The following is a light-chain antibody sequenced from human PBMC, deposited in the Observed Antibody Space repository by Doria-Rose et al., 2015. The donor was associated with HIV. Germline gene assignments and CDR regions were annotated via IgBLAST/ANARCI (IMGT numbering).Light chain of an antibody. CDR1: QSFSSTY. J-gene: IGKJ1*01. V-gene: IGKV3-20*01. Sequence: EIVLTQSPGTLSLSPGERATLSCRASQSFSSTYLDWYQQKPGQAPSLLIYDGSTRATGIPDRFSASGSGTDFTLTINRLGPEDFALYYCHQYGTSWTFGQGTKVEI. CDR3: HQYGTSWT. CDR2: DGS.